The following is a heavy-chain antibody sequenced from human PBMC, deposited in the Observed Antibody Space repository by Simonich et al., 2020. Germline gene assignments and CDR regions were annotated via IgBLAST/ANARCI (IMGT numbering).Heavy chain of an antibody. Sequence: QVQLVQSGAEVKKPGASVKVSCKASGYTFTGYYMHWVRQAPGQGLEWMGWFNPNHGGTNYAQKCQGRVTMTRDTSISTAYMELSRLRSDDTAVYYCYSYNWNHFDYWGQGTLVTVSS. CDR1: GYTFTGYY. D-gene: IGHD1-20*01. J-gene: IGHJ4*02. V-gene: IGHV1-2*02. CDR3: YSYNWNHFDY. CDR2: FNPNHGGT.